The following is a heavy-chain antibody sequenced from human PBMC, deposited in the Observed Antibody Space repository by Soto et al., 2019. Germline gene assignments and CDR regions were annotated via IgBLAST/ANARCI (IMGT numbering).Heavy chain of an antibody. V-gene: IGHV2-5*02. CDR1: GFSLSTSGVG. J-gene: IGHJ3*02. CDR3: AHRPPSTIFGVVIISDSFDI. D-gene: IGHD3-3*01. Sequence: QITLKESGPPLVKPTQTLTLTCTFSGFSLSTSGVGVGWNRQPPGNALEWLALISWDDDKRYSPSLKSRLTITKDTSKNQVVLTMTNMDPVDTDTYYCAHRPPSTIFGVVIISDSFDIWGQGTMVTVSS. CDR2: ISWDDDK.